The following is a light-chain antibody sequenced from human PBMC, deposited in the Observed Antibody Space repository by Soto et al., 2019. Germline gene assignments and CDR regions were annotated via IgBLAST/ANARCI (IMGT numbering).Light chain of an antibody. CDR3: QQSAT. V-gene: IGKV2-24*01. Sequence: EIVITQHTLSSPVTLGQAASISCRSSQSLVHNDGNTCLSWFQQRPGQPPRLLIYKVSDRFSGVPDRFSGSGSGTDFTLTISRLEPEDFAVYYCQQSATFGPGSNAAVK. CDR1: QSLVHNDGNTC. J-gene: IGKJ3*01. CDR2: KVS.